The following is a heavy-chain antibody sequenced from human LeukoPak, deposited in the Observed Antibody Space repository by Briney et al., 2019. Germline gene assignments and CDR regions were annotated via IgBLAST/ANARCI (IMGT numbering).Heavy chain of an antibody. Sequence: PGGSLRLSCAASGFTFSSFWMSWVRQAPGKGLEWVANIKQDGNDKYYVDSVKGRFTISRDNAKNSLFLQMNSLRAEDTAVYYCARGGGNFDFWGQGTLVTVSS. CDR3: ARGGGNFDF. J-gene: IGHJ4*02. D-gene: IGHD4-23*01. CDR2: IKQDGNDK. V-gene: IGHV3-7*01. CDR1: GFTFSSFW.